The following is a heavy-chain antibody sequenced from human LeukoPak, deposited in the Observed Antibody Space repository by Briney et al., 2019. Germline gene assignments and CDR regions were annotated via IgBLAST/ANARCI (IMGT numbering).Heavy chain of an antibody. V-gene: IGHV4-59*01. Sequence: SETLSLTCTVSGGSISSYYWSWIRQPPGKGLEWIGYIYYSGSTNYNPSLKSRVTISVDTSKNQFSLKLSSVTAADTAVYYCARVLLQQGTFNWFDPWGQGTLDTVSS. CDR1: GGSISSYY. CDR3: ARVLLQQGTFNWFDP. J-gene: IGHJ5*02. CDR2: IYYSGST. D-gene: IGHD6-13*01.